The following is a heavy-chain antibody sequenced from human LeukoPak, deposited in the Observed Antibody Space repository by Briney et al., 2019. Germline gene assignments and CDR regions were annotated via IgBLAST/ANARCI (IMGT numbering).Heavy chain of an antibody. CDR1: GCSISSYY. J-gene: IGHJ4*02. CDR3: ARFAYCGSGCWYYFDY. Sequence: SETLSLTCTASGCSISSYYWSWIRQSPGKGLEWIGYIYPTGGSNYHPSLKSRVTMSVDTSKSQFSLKLNSVTAADTAVYFCARFAYCGSGCWYYFDYWGQGALVTVSS. CDR2: IYPTGGS. V-gene: IGHV4-4*09. D-gene: IGHD2-21*02.